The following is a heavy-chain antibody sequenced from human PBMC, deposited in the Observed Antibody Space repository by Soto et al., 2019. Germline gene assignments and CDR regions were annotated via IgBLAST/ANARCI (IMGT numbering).Heavy chain of an antibody. J-gene: IGHJ3*01. V-gene: IGHV3-53*04. CDR1: GFAASGHY. CDR2: IYSGGTT. CDR3: ARANKFNAFDV. Sequence: EVQLVESGGGLVQPGGSLRLSCVASGFAASGHYKNWVRQTPDQGLEWLSVIYSGGTTYYADSVEGRFTISRHDSQNTLYLQMDNLRTEDTAVYYCARANKFNAFDVWGRGAMVTVSS.